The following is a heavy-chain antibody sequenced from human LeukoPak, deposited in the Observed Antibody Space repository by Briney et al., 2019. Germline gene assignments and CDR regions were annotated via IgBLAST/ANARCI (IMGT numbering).Heavy chain of an antibody. CDR1: GFTFSSYG. Sequence: PGGSLRLSCAASGFTFSSYGMHWVRHAPGKGLEWVAVISYDGSNKYYADSVKGRFTISRDNSKNTLYLQMDSLRAEDTAVYYCAKDGPYYDSSGVDYWGEGTLVTVSS. J-gene: IGHJ4*02. D-gene: IGHD3-22*01. CDR2: ISYDGSNK. V-gene: IGHV3-30*18. CDR3: AKDGPYYDSSGVDY.